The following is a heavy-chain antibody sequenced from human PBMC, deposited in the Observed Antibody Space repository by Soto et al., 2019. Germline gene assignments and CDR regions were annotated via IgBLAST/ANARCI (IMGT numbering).Heavy chain of an antibody. Sequence: ETLSLTCTISGGSISGFYWGWIRQPPGKGLEWIGNIYYSGSANYDPSLRSRVTISLNTSKNQFSLNLNSVTAADTAIYYCARLQAAAGDNDLTFDYWGQGTLVTVSS. J-gene: IGHJ4*02. CDR1: GGSISGFY. CDR2: IYYSGSA. CDR3: ARLQAAAGDNDLTFDY. D-gene: IGHD6-13*01. V-gene: IGHV4-59*01.